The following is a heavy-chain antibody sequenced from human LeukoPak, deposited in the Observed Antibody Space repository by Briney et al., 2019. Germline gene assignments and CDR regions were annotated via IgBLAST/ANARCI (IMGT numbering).Heavy chain of an antibody. Sequence: KPSGTLSLTCTVSGGSISSYSWTWIRQPPGKGLEWIGYIYYSGSTNYNPSLKSRVTISVDTSKNHFSLNLSSVTAADTAVYYCARVKGSGSYFAFDIWGQGTMVTVSS. CDR2: IYYSGST. CDR1: GGSISSYS. D-gene: IGHD3-10*01. CDR3: ARVKGSGSYFAFDI. J-gene: IGHJ3*02. V-gene: IGHV4-59*01.